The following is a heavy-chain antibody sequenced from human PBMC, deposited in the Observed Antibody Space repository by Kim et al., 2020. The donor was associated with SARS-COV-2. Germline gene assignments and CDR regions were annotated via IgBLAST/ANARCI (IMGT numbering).Heavy chain of an antibody. V-gene: IGHV3-30*18. D-gene: IGHD1-26*01. CDR2: ISYDGSNI. CDR3: AKDSGVTKTSASYFNF. J-gene: IGHJ4*01. Sequence: GGSLRLSCAASGFTFSSYGMHWVRQAPGKGLERVSFISYDGSNIYYADSVKGRFTISRDNSKNTLSLQMNSLRAEDTAVYYCAKDSGVTKTSASYFNF. CDR1: GFTFSSYG.